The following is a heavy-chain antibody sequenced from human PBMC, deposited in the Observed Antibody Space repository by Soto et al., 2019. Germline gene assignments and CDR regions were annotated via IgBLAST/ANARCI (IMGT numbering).Heavy chain of an antibody. D-gene: IGHD3-16*01. Sequence: SETLSLTCTVSGGSISSYYWSWIRQPPGKGLEWIGYIYYSGSTNYNPSLKSRVTISVDTSKNQFSLKLSSVTAADTAVYYCARKYYECIWGSYSQPFDYWGQGTLVTVSS. CDR3: ARKYYECIWGSYSQPFDY. CDR1: GGSISSYY. J-gene: IGHJ4*02. CDR2: IYYSGST. V-gene: IGHV4-59*01.